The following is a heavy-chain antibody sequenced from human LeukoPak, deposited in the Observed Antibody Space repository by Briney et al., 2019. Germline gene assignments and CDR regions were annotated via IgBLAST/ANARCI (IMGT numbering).Heavy chain of an antibody. CDR1: GFTFGSFV. V-gene: IGHV3-23*01. CDR2: ITAGGGGT. D-gene: IGHD5-12*01. J-gene: IGHJ4*02. Sequence: GGSLRLSCAASGFTFGSFVMSWVGQAPGKGLAWVSAITAGGGGTYFQASGKGRFPISRNNSKKTLSLQTNSLRAEDTAVYYCTKAERVATITNSGFWGQGTLVTVSS. CDR3: TKAERVATITNSGF.